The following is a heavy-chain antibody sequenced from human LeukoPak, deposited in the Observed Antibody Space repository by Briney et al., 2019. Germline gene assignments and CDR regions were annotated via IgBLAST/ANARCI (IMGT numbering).Heavy chain of an antibody. J-gene: IGHJ4*02. D-gene: IGHD3-9*01. CDR1: GYSFTSYW. CDR3: ARTADISTGFGSDY. CDR2: IYPGDSYT. V-gene: IGHV5-51*01. Sequence: GESLKISCKTSGYSFTSYWIGWVRQMPGKGLEWMGIIYPGDSYTTYSPSFQGQVTISADKSINTAYLQRSSLQASDTAMYYCARTADISTGFGSDYWGQGTLVTVSS.